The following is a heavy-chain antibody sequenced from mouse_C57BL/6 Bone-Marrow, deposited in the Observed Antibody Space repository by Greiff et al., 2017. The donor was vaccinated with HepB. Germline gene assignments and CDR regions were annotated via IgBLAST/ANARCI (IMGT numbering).Heavy chain of an antibody. CDR3: ARGFSIRYFDV. D-gene: IGHD2-4*01. V-gene: IGHV1-26*01. CDR2: INPNNGGT. Sequence: EVQLQQSGPELVKPGASVKISCKASGYTFTDYYMNWVKQSHGKSLEWIGDINPNNGGTSYNQKFKGKATLTVDKSSSTAYMELRSLTSEDSAVYYCARGFSIRYFDVWGTGTTVTVSS. J-gene: IGHJ1*03. CDR1: GYTFTDYY.